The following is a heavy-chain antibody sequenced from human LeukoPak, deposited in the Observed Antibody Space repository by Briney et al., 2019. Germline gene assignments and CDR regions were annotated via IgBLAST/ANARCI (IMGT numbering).Heavy chain of an antibody. D-gene: IGHD2/OR15-2a*01. V-gene: IGHV3-30*02. J-gene: IGHJ4*02. Sequence: GGSLRLSCAASGFTFTSYWMSWVRQAPGKGLEWVAFIRYDGSNKYYADSVKGRFTISRDNSKNTLYLQMNSLRAEDTAVYYCAKDNKARRNFDYWGQGTLVTVSS. CDR3: AKDNKARRNFDY. CDR1: GFTFTSYW. CDR2: IRYDGSNK.